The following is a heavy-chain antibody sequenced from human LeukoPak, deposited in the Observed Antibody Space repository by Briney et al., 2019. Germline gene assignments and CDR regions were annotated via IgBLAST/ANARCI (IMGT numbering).Heavy chain of an antibody. Sequence: ASVKVSCKASGYTFASYDINWVRQATGQGLEWMGWMNPNNGNTGYAQKFQGRVTMTRNISISTAYMELSSLRSEDTAVYYCARDSSGWYHWFDPWGQGTLVTVSS. J-gene: IGHJ5*02. CDR1: GYTFASYD. D-gene: IGHD6-19*01. CDR3: ARDSSGWYHWFDP. CDR2: MNPNNGNT. V-gene: IGHV1-8*01.